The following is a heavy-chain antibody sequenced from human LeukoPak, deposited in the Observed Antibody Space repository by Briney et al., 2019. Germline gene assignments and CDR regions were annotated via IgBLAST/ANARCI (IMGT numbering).Heavy chain of an antibody. J-gene: IGHJ4*02. D-gene: IGHD1-26*01. CDR1: GFTFSSYA. Sequence: GRSLRLSCAASGFTFSSYAMHWVRQAPGKGLEWVAVISYDGSNKYYADSVKGRFTISRDNSKNTLYLQMNSLRAEDTAVYYCARDIGSSGSFGYFDYWGQGTLVTVSS. CDR3: ARDIGSSGSFGYFDY. CDR2: ISYDGSNK. V-gene: IGHV3-30-3*01.